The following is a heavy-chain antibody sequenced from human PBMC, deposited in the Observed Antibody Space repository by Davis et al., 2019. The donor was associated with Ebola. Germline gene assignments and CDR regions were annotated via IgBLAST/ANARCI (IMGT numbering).Heavy chain of an antibody. V-gene: IGHV3-7*01. CDR3: ARAGGLYCDRHTCYEYFDY. D-gene: IGHD2/OR15-2a*01. Sequence: GESLKISCAASGFTFSSYWMSWVRQAPGKGLEWVANIKQDGSEKYYVESVKGRFTISRDNGKNSLYLQMNSLRAEDTAVYYCARAGGLYCDRHTCYEYFDYWGQGILVTVSS. J-gene: IGHJ4*02. CDR1: GFTFSSYW. CDR2: IKQDGSEK.